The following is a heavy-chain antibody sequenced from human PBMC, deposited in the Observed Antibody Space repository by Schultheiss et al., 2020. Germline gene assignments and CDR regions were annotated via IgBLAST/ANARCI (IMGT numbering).Heavy chain of an antibody. V-gene: IGHV3-19*01. J-gene: IGHJ4*02. CDR3: ARRGVVTAYFDY. CDR1: RYIVSRKY. Sequence: GGSLRLSCAASRYIVSRKYKSWVRQAPGKGLEWVSGVSWNGSRTHYADSVKGRFIISRDNSKNTLYLQMNSLRAEDTAVYYCARRGVVTAYFDYWGQGTLVTVSS. CDR2: VSWNGSRT. D-gene: IGHD2-21*02.